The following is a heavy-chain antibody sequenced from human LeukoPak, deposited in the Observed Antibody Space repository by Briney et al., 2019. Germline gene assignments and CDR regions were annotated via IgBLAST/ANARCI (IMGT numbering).Heavy chain of an antibody. CDR2: FDPEDGET. D-gene: IGHD3-3*02. Sequence: ASVKVSCKVSGYTLTELSMHWVRQAPGKGLEWMGGFDPEDGETIYAQKFQGRVTMTEDTSTDTAYMELSSLRSEDTAVYYCARDPHFGVAGNYYFDYWGQGTLVTVSS. V-gene: IGHV1-24*01. CDR1: GYTLTELS. CDR3: ARDPHFGVAGNYYFDY. J-gene: IGHJ4*02.